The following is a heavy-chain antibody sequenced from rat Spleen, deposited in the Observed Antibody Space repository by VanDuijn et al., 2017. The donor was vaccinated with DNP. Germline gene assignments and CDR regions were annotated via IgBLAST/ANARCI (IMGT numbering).Heavy chain of an antibody. CDR3: TRREYYDGYYHGAMDA. J-gene: IGHJ4*01. CDR1: GFTFSNYG. V-gene: IGHV5-20*01. CDR2: ISYDGGST. Sequence: EVQLVESGGGLVQPGRSLKLSCAASGFTFSNYGMAWVRQAPTKGLEWVASISYDGGSTYYRDSVKGRFTISRDNAKSSLYLQMDSLRSEDTATYYCTRREYYDGYYHGAMDAWGQGTSVTVSS. D-gene: IGHD1-12*03.